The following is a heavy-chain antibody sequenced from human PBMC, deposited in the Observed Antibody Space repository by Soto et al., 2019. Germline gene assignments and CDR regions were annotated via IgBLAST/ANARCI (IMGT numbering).Heavy chain of an antibody. CDR2: INHSGST. D-gene: IGHD2-15*01. V-gene: IGHV4-34*01. CDR3: ATLPPRIVMVMTDLPT. CDR1: GGSFSGYY. J-gene: IGHJ5*02. Sequence: SETLSLTCAVYGGSFSGYYWSWIRQPPGKGLEWIGEINHSGSTSYNPSLKNRVTISLDKSNNQFSLRLTSMTAADTAVYYCATLPPRIVMVMTDLPTWGQGTLVTVSS.